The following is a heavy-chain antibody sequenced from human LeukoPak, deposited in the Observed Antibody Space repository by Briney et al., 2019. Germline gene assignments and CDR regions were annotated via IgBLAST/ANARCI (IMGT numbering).Heavy chain of an antibody. CDR3: VRDLGVDTSMIFFDY. D-gene: IGHD3-16*01. J-gene: IGHJ4*02. CDR1: GYTFTSFG. CDR2: ISAYNGNI. V-gene: IGHV1-18*01. Sequence: ASVRVSCKTSGYTFTSFGISWVRQAPGQGLEWMGWISAYNGNINYAQKPQGRVTMTTDTSTSTAYMELRSLRSDDTAVFYCVRDLGVDTSMIFFDYWGQGTLVTVSS.